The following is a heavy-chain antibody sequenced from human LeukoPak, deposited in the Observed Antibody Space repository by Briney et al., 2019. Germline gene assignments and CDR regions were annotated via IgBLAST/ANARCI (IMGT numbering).Heavy chain of an antibody. J-gene: IGHJ4*02. Sequence: PGGSLRLSCAASGFTFDDYAMHWVRHAPGKGLEWVSGISWNSGSIGYADSVKGRFTISRDNAKNSLYLQMNSLRAEDTALYYCVRDNPRQQGFAYWGQGTLVTVSS. CDR3: VRDNPRQQGFAY. CDR1: GFTFDDYA. D-gene: IGHD6-13*01. V-gene: IGHV3-9*01. CDR2: ISWNSGSI.